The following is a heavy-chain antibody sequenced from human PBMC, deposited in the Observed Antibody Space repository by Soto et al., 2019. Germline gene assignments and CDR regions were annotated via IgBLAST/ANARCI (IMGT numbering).Heavy chain of an antibody. CDR2: ISYSDGS. CDR3: ASHRTFWPFDY. V-gene: IGHV4-39*01. CDR1: GGSISSRGSMSGRSFY. D-gene: IGHD2-8*01. J-gene: IGHJ4*02. Sequence: SETLSLTCTVSGGSISSRGSMSGRSFYWGWMRQPPGRGLEWIASISYSDGSFYNSSLKSRLTISVDTSKNQFSLSLRSVTAADTAVYYCASHRTFWPFDYWGQGTVVTVSS.